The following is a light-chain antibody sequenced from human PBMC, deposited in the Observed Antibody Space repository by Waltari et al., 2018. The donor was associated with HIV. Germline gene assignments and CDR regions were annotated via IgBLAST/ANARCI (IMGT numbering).Light chain of an antibody. CDR3: ISYRSGFTLM. Sequence: QSALTQPASVSGSPGQSITISCTGTSFAVGAYNYVSWYQQHPGKAPKLLIYEVTNRPSGVSNRFSGSKSGNAASLTISGLQAEDEADYYCISYRSGFTLMFGGGTKLTVL. V-gene: IGLV2-14*01. CDR2: EVT. CDR1: SFAVGAYNY. J-gene: IGLJ3*02.